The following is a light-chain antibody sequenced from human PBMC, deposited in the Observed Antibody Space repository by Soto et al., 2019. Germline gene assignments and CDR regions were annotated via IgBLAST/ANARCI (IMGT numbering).Light chain of an antibody. J-gene: IGKJ1*01. CDR2: KAS. V-gene: IGKV1-5*03. Sequence: IQMTQSPSTLSASVGARVTITCRASQSISSWVAWYQQNPGKAPKLLIYKASSLESGVPSRFSGSGAGTEFTLTISSLQTDDVATYYCQQYKSYSLTFGQGTKVDIK. CDR3: QQYKSYSLT. CDR1: QSISSW.